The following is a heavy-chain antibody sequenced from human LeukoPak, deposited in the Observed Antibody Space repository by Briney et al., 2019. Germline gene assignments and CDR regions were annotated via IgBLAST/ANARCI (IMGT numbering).Heavy chain of an antibody. Sequence: PGGSLRVSCAASGFTFSSYAMSWVRQAPGKGLEWVSAISGSGGSTYYADSVKGRFTISRDNSKNTLYLQMNSLRAEDTAVYYCAKGGPYGDYVPVDYWGRGTMVTVSS. V-gene: IGHV3-23*01. CDR2: ISGSGGST. CDR1: GFTFSSYA. J-gene: IGHJ4*02. CDR3: AKGGPYGDYVPVDY. D-gene: IGHD4-17*01.